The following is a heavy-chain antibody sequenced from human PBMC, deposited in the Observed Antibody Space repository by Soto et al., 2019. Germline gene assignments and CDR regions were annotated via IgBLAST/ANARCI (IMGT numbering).Heavy chain of an antibody. Sequence: SETLSLTCAVYGGSFSGYYWSWIRQPPGKGLEWIGEINHSGGTNYNPSLKSRVTISVDTSKNQFSLKLSSVTAADTAVYYCARGRSSGYSSSWYLNWGQGTLVTVSS. CDR2: INHSGGT. V-gene: IGHV4-34*01. J-gene: IGHJ4*02. CDR3: ARGRSSGYSSSWYLN. CDR1: GGSFSGYY. D-gene: IGHD6-13*01.